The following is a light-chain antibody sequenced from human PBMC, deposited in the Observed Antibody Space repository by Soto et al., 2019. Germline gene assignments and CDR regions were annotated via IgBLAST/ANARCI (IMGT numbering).Light chain of an antibody. CDR1: QTVSSW. J-gene: IGKJ2*01. V-gene: IGKV1-5*01. Sequence: DIQMTQSPSTLSASAGDRVTITCRASQTVSSWLAWYQQKPGKAPKLLIYDASTLQSGVPSRFSGSGYGTEFTLTISSLQPDDFATYYCQHYNSYPVTFGQGTELKIK. CDR2: DAS. CDR3: QHYNSYPVT.